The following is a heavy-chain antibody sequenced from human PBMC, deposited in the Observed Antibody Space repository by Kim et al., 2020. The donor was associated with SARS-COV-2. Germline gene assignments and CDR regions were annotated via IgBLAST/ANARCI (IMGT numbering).Heavy chain of an antibody. V-gene: IGHV3-48*03. CDR2: ISSSGSKI. CDR3: ARDDFRDNFDY. Sequence: GGSLRLSCTASGFTFSSYEMNWVRQAPGKGLEWVSYISSSGSKIYYADSVKGRFTISRDNVKNSLYLQMNSLRAEDTAVYYCARDDFRDNFDYWGQGTLVTVSS. CDR1: GFTFSSYE. J-gene: IGHJ4*02.